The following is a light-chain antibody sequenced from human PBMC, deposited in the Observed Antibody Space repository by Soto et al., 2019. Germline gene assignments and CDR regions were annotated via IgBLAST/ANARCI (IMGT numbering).Light chain of an antibody. CDR1: QSISTW. Sequence: GDRVTITCRASQSISTWLAWYQQKPGKVPNLLIYDATNLESGVPSRFSGSGSGTEFTLTISSLQPDDSATYYCQQYNSDSWTFGQGTKVEIK. V-gene: IGKV1-5*01. CDR2: DAT. J-gene: IGKJ1*01. CDR3: QQYNSDSWT.